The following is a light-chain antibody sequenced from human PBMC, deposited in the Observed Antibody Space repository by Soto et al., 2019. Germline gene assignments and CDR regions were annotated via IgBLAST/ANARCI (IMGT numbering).Light chain of an antibody. J-gene: IGKJ2*01. Sequence: AIQLTQSPASLSASVGDRVTITCRASQGINNDIAWYQQRPGKAPKLLIYAASTLQSGVPSRFSGSGSGTEFTLTISSLQPEDFASYYCLQHNNYPYTFGQGTKLEIK. CDR2: AAS. V-gene: IGKV1-6*01. CDR1: QGINND. CDR3: LQHNNYPYT.